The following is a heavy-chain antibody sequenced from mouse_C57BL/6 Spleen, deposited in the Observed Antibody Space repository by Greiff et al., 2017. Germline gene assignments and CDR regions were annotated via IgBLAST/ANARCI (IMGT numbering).Heavy chain of an antibody. CDR2: IDPSDSYT. CDR3: AREGDERRGYFDV. CDR1: GYTFTSYW. Sequence: QVQLQQPGAELVRPGTSVTLSCKASGYTFTSYWMHWVKQRPGQGLEWIGVIDPSDSYTNYNQKFKGKATLTVDTSSSTAYMQLSSLTSEDSAVYYCAREGDERRGYFDVWGTGTTVTVSS. J-gene: IGHJ1*03. V-gene: IGHV1-59*01.